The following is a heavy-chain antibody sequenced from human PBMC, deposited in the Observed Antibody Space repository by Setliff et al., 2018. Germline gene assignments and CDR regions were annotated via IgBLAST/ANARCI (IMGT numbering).Heavy chain of an antibody. CDR2: IIPIFGTP. Sequence: GASVKVSCKASGGMSGTYSISWVRQAPGQGLEWIGAIIPIFGTPNYAQNFQDRVTITADISTTTVFMEMSSLRSDDTAVYYCARDGAYCSGGSCYSSDYWGPGTPVTVSS. V-gene: IGHV1-69*06. CDR3: ARDGAYCSGGSCYSSDY. D-gene: IGHD2-15*01. J-gene: IGHJ4*02. CDR1: GGMSGTYS.